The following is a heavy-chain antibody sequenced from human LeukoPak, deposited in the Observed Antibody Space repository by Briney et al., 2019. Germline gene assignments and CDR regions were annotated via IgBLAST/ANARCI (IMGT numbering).Heavy chain of an antibody. D-gene: IGHD4-23*01. V-gene: IGHV1-46*01. CDR3: ETTVVTGNY. CDR2: INPSGDST. J-gene: IGHJ4*02. Sequence: GASVKVSCKTSGYTFTSYFMHWVRQAPGQGLEWMGIINPSGDSTSYAPKFRDRVTMTRDTSTSTVYMELSSLRSEDTAVYYCETTVVTGNYWGQGTLVTVSS. CDR1: GYTFTSYF.